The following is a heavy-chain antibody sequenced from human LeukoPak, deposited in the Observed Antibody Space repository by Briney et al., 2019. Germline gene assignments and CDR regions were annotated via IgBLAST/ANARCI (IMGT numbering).Heavy chain of an antibody. D-gene: IGHD6-19*01. Sequence: PGGSLRPSCEASGFTFGSYAMYWVRQAPGKGLEWVAGIFGSGGSAHYADSAKGRFTISRDNSKNTVYLQINSPRAEDTAVYCCGKTTTGYSSGQKPAWPVDYWGQGTLVTVSS. J-gene: IGHJ4*02. CDR3: GKTTTGYSSGQKPAWPVDY. CDR1: GFTFGSYA. CDR2: IFGSGGSA. V-gene: IGHV3-23*01.